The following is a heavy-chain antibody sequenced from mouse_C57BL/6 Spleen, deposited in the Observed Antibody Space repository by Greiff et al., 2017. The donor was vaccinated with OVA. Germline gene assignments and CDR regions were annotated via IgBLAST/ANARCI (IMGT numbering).Heavy chain of an antibody. CDR1: GYTFTGYW. Sequence: QVQLQQSGAELMKPGASVKLSCKATGYTFTGYWIEWVKPRPGPGLEWIGEILPGSGSTNYNEKFKGKATFTADTSSNTAYMQLSSLTTEDSAIYYCARRAIYYDYDGSYAMDYWGQGTSVTVSS. J-gene: IGHJ4*01. V-gene: IGHV1-9*01. CDR3: ARRAIYYDYDGSYAMDY. D-gene: IGHD2-4*01. CDR2: ILPGSGST.